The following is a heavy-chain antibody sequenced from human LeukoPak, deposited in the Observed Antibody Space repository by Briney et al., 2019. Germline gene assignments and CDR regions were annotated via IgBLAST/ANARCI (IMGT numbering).Heavy chain of an antibody. V-gene: IGHV3-33*01. CDR1: GFTFSSYG. Sequence: GGSLRLSCAASGFTFSSYGMHWVRQAPGKGLEWVAVIWYDGSSEHYADSVKGRFTISRDNSKNTLHLQMNSRRAEDTAVYYCASMISSTSNYYGMDVWGQGTTVTVSS. CDR2: IWYDGSSE. D-gene: IGHD2-2*01. CDR3: ASMISSTSNYYGMDV. J-gene: IGHJ6*02.